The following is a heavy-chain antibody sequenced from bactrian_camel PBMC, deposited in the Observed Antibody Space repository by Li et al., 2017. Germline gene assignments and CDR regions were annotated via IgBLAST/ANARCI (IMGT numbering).Heavy chain of an antibody. CDR3: AAATRYNCYSSSLDRVGDFVY. CDR2: IYTSSNT. CDR1: GFQFSTAD. J-gene: IGHJ6*01. Sequence: HVQLVESGGGLVQPGGSLRLSCAATGFQFSTADFTWVRQAQGKGLEWVATIYTSSNTDYTGSVKGRFTISRDNAKKLLYLQMNNLKPEDTAMYHCAAATRYNCYSSSLDRVGDFVYWGQGTQVTVS. D-gene: IGHD3*01. V-gene: IGHV3-2*01.